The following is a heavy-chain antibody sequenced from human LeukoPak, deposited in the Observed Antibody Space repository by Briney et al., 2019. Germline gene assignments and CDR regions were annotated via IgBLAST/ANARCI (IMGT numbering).Heavy chain of an antibody. CDR3: ARGYDWNDVGNFDY. CDR1: GGSISSYY. Sequence: KASETLSLTCTVSGGSISSYYWSWIRQPPGKGLEWIGYIYYSGSTNYNPSLKSRVTISVDTSKNQFSLKLSSVTAADTAVYYCARGYDWNDVGNFDYWGQGTLVTVSS. D-gene: IGHD1-1*01. J-gene: IGHJ4*02. V-gene: IGHV4-59*08. CDR2: IYYSGST.